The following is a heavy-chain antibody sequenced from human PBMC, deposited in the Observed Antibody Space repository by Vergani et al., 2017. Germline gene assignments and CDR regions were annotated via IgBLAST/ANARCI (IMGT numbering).Heavy chain of an antibody. CDR2: ISSSSSYI. J-gene: IGHJ6*04. Sequence: EVQLVESGGGLVKPGGSLRLSCAASGFTFSSYSMNWVRQAPGKGLEWVSSISSSSSYIYYADSVKGRITISRDNAKNSLYLQMNSLRAEDTAVYYCARDPAPSPTVVTVLLDVWGKGTTVTVSS. D-gene: IGHD4-23*01. CDR3: ARDPAPSPTVVTVLLDV. V-gene: IGHV3-21*01. CDR1: GFTFSSYS.